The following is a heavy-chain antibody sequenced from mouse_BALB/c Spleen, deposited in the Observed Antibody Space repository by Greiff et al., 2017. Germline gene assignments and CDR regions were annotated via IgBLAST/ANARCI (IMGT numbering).Heavy chain of an antibody. D-gene: IGHD1-2*01. J-gene: IGHJ1*01. CDR3: ARYYGYVWYFDV. CDR1: GYSITSDYA. Sequence: EVKLLESGPGLVKPSQSLSLTCTVTGYSITSDYAWNWIRQFPGNKLEWMGYISYSGSTSYNPSLKSRISITRDTSKNQFFLQLNSVTTEDTATYYCARYYGYVWYFDVWGAGTTVTVSS. V-gene: IGHV3-2*02. CDR2: ISYSGST.